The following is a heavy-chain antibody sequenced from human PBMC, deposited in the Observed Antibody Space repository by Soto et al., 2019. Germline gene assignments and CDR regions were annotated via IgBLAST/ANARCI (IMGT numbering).Heavy chain of an antibody. J-gene: IGHJ6*02. D-gene: IGHD2-2*01. V-gene: IGHV4-34*01. Sequence: KASETLSLTCAVYGGSFSVYYWSWIRQPPGKGLEWIGEINHSGSTNYNPSLKSRVTISVDTSKNQFSLKLSSVTAADTAVYYCARGPHHIVVVPAALVRVNYYYYGMDVWGQGTTVTVSS. CDR3: ARGPHHIVVVPAALVRVNYYYYGMDV. CDR2: INHSGST. CDR1: GGSFSVYY.